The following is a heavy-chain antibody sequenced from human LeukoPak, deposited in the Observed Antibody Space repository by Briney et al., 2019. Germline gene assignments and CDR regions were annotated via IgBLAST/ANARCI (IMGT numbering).Heavy chain of an antibody. D-gene: IGHD3-10*01. J-gene: IGHJ4*02. CDR2: ISGGSGSDT. CDR3: AKGSSSGRPYFFDY. CDR1: GFTFSSYA. Sequence: GRTLRLSCAASGFTFSSYAMSWVRQAPGKGLEWFAAISGGSGSDTYYADAVKGRFTISRDNSKTTLYLEMNTLRPEDTAVYYYAKGSSSGRPYFFDYWGQGTLVTVSS. V-gene: IGHV3-23*01.